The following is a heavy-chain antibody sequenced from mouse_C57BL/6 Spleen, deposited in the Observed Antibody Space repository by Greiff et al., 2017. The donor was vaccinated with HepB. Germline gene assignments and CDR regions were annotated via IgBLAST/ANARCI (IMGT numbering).Heavy chain of an antibody. CDR1: GYTFTSYW. V-gene: IGHV1-55*01. CDR2: IYPGSGST. J-gene: IGHJ4*01. D-gene: IGHD1-1*01. CDR3: AREGYGSRAMDY. Sequence: VKLQESGAELVKPGASVKMSCKASGYTFTSYWITWVKQRPGQGLEWIGDIYPGSGSTNYNEKFKSKATLTVDTSSSTAYMQLSSLTSEDSAVYYCAREGYGSRAMDYWGQGTSVTVSS.